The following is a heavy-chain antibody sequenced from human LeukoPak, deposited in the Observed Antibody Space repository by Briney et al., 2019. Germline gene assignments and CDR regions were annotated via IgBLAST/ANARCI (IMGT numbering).Heavy chain of an antibody. J-gene: IGHJ4*02. V-gene: IGHV4-59*13. CDR2: IYYSGST. CDR3: ARVAEYSYGYPLDY. CDR1: GGSISSYY. D-gene: IGHD5-18*01. Sequence: RPPETLSLTCTVSGGSISSYYWSWIRQPPGKGLEWIGYIYYSGSTNYNPSLKSRVTISVDTSKNQFSLKLSSVTAADTAVYYCARVAEYSYGYPLDYWGQGTLVTVSS.